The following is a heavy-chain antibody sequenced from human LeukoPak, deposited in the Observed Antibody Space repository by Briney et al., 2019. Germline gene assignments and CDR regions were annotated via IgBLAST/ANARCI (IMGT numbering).Heavy chain of an antibody. J-gene: IGHJ4*02. D-gene: IGHD2-15*01. V-gene: IGHV4-39*07. CDR2: ISYSGST. Sequence: PSETLSLTCTVSGGSMSSSGYYWGWIRQPPGKGLEWIGSISYSGSTSYNPSLKSRVTMSVDTSKNQFSLQLNSVTPEDTAVYYCARGSEADFDYWGQGTLVTVSS. CDR3: ARGSEADFDY. CDR1: GGSMSSSGYY.